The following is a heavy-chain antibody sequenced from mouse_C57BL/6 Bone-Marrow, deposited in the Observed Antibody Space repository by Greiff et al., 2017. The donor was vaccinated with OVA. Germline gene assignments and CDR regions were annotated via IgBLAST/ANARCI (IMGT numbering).Heavy chain of an antibody. CDR3: AREKRITTVVDWYFDV. CDR1: GYTFTSYG. D-gene: IGHD1-1*01. J-gene: IGHJ1*03. CDR2: IYPRSGNT. V-gene: IGHV1-81*01. Sequence: QVQLQQSGAELARPGASVKLSCKASGYTFTSYGISWVKQRTGQGLEWIGEIYPRSGNTYYNEKFKGKATLTADKSSSTAYMELRSLTSEDSAVYFCAREKRITTVVDWYFDVWGTGTTVTVSS.